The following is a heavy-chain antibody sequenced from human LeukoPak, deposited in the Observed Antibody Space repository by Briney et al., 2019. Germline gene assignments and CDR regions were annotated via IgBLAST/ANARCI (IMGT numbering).Heavy chain of an antibody. CDR1: GVSISSYY. J-gene: IGHJ4*02. D-gene: IGHD3-10*01. CDR3: ARHYGP. Sequence: PSETLSLTCTVSGVSISSYYWSWIRQPPGKGLEWIGSIYYSGSTYYNPSLKSRVTISVDTSKNQFSLKLNSVTATDTAVYYCARHYGPWGQGTLVTVSS. V-gene: IGHV4-59*08. CDR2: IYYSGST.